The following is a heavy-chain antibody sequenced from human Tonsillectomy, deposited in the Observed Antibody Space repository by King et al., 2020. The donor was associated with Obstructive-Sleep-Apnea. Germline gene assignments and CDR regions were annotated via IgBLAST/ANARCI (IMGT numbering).Heavy chain of an antibody. D-gene: IGHD3-22*01. CDR1: GYTFTNYW. Sequence: QLVQSGAEVKKPGESLRISCKGSGYTFTNYWTSWVRQMPGKGLEWMGRIDPSDSYTNYSPSFQGHVTISADKSSSTAYLQWSSLKASDTAMYYCARGLYSDRSGYPNCYFDLWGSGTRVTVSS. J-gene: IGHJ2*01. V-gene: IGHV5-10-1*03. CDR3: ARGLYSDRSGYPNCYFDL. CDR2: IDPSDSYT.